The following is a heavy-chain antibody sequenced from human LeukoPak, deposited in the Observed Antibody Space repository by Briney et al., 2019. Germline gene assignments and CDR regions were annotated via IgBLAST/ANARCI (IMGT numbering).Heavy chain of an antibody. CDR2: IGSGDT. CDR3: AKKPLGDQPLDY. CDR1: GFTFSSYA. V-gene: IGHV3-23*01. D-gene: IGHD3-16*01. Sequence: PGGSLRLSCVASGFTFSSYAMTWVRQAPGKGLEWVSVIGSGDTYYADSVKGRFTISRDNSKSTLYLQMNSLRADDTAVYYCAKKPLGDQPLDYWGQGTLVTVSS. J-gene: IGHJ4*02.